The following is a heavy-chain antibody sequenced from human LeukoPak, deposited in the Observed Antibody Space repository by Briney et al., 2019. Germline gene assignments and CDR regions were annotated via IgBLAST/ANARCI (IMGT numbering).Heavy chain of an antibody. D-gene: IGHD3-22*01. CDR1: GYTFTSDG. CDR2: IGTYKGNT. J-gene: IGHJ6*02. V-gene: IGHV1-18*01. CDR3: ARTPGMVVVKTFYCMDV. Sequence: VASVKVSCKTSGYTFTSDGISWVRQAPGQGLEWMGWIGTYKGNTNYAQMFQGRVTMTTDTSTSTAYVELKNLRSDDTAVYYCARTPGMVVVKTFYCMDVWGQGTTVTVSS.